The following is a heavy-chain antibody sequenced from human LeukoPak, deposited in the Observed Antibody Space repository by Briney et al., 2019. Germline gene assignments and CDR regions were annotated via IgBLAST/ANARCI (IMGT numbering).Heavy chain of an antibody. CDR3: ARDLAAAGHYYYYGMDV. V-gene: IGHV4-59*01. CDR1: GGSISSYY. D-gene: IGHD6-13*01. CDR2: NYYSGST. J-gene: IGHJ6*02. Sequence: SETLSLTCTVSGGSISSYYWSWIRQPPGKGLEWIGYNYYSGSTNYNPSLKSRVTISVDTSKNQFSLKLSSVTAADTAVYYCARDLAAAGHYYYYGMDVWGQGTTVTVSS.